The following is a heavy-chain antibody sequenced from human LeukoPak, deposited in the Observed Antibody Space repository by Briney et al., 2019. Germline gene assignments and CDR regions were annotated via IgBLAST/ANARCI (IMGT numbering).Heavy chain of an antibody. D-gene: IGHD6-6*01. CDR2: IYHSGST. Sequence: PSETLSLTCTVSGGSISSGGYYWSWIRQPPGKGLEWIGYIYHSGSTYYNPSLKSRVTISVDRSKNQFSLKLSSVTAADTAVYYCASIAARPWQGGYWGQGTLVTVSS. J-gene: IGHJ4*02. V-gene: IGHV4-30-2*01. CDR3: ASIAARPWQGGY. CDR1: GGSISSGGYY.